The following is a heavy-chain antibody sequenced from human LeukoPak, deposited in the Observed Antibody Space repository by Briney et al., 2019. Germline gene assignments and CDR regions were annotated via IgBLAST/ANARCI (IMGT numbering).Heavy chain of an antibody. CDR3: AKPRDYYGPFAY. V-gene: IGHV3-23*01. CDR1: GFTFSSYA. Sequence: GGSLRLSCAASGFTFSSYAMSWVRQAPGKGLEWVSAISGNGGTTYYADSVKGRFTISRDNSKNTLYLQMNSLRAEDTAVYYCAKPRDYYGPFAYWGQGTLVTVSS. D-gene: IGHD3-10*01. CDR2: ISGNGGTT. J-gene: IGHJ4*02.